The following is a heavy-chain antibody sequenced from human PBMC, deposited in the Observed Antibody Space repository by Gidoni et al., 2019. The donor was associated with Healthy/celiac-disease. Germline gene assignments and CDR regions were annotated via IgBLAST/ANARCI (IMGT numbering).Heavy chain of an antibody. CDR2: IYYSGST. CDR3: ARDLRGHGSGSYYNYYYYYGMDV. J-gene: IGHJ6*02. D-gene: IGHD3-10*01. CDR1: GGSVSSGSYY. V-gene: IGHV4-61*01. Sequence: QVQLQESGPGLVTPSETLSLTCTVSGGSVSSGSYYWSWIRQPPGKGLEWIGYIYYSGSTNYNPSRKSRVTISVDTSKNQFSLKLSSVTAADTAVYYCARDLRGHGSGSYYNYYYYYGMDVWGQGTTVTVSS.